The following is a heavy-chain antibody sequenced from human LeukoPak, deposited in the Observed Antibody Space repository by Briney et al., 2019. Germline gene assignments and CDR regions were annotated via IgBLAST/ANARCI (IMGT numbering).Heavy chain of an antibody. Sequence: SETLSLTCTVSGGSISSYYWSWIRQPPGKGLEWIGYIYYSGSTNYNPSLKSRVTISVDTSKNLFSLKLSSVTAADTAVYYCAREMLWSNAFDIWGQGTMVTVSS. CDR2: IYYSGST. J-gene: IGHJ3*02. CDR1: GGSISSYY. D-gene: IGHD5-18*01. V-gene: IGHV4-59*01. CDR3: AREMLWSNAFDI.